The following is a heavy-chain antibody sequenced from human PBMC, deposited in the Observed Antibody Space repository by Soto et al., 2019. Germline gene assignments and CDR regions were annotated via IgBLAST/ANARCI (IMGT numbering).Heavy chain of an antibody. CDR3: ARVPYSRGFDP. Sequence: SETLSLTCAVYGGSFSGYYWSWIRQPPGKGLEWIGEINHSGSTNYNPSLKSRVTISVDTSKNQFSLKLSSVTAADTAVYYCARVPYSRGFDPWGQGTLVTAPQ. D-gene: IGHD6-13*01. J-gene: IGHJ5*02. CDR2: INHSGST. CDR1: GGSFSGYY. V-gene: IGHV4-34*01.